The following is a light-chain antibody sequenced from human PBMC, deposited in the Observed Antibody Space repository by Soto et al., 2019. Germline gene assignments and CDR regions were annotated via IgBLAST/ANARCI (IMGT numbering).Light chain of an antibody. Sequence: EIVLTQSPATLSLSPGERATLSCRASQRVSSYLAWYQQKPGQAPRLLIYDASNRATGIPARFSGSGSGTDFALTISSREPEDFEVDYCQQYEKRPPPNTFGQGAKLEIK. V-gene: IGKV3-11*01. CDR2: DAS. CDR3: QQYEKRPPPNT. CDR1: QRVSSY. J-gene: IGKJ2*01.